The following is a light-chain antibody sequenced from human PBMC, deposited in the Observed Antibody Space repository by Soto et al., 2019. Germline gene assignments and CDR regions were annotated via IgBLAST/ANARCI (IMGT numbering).Light chain of an antibody. CDR1: RSIRSY. CDR3: QQYYTTPWT. Sequence: DIQMTQSPSSLSASVGDRVTITCRASRSIRSYLNWYQQKPGKSPKLLISVASSLQSGVPSRFSGSGSGTDFTLTISSLQAEDVAVYYCQQYYTTPWTFGQGTKVDI. V-gene: IGKV1-39*01. CDR2: VAS. J-gene: IGKJ1*01.